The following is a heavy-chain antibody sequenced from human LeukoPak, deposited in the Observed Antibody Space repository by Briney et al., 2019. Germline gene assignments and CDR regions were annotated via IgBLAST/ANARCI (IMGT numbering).Heavy chain of an antibody. CDR1: GGSISSSNW. Sequence: SGTLSLTCAVSGGSISSSNWWSWVRQPPGKGLEWIGSIYYSGSTYYNPSLKSRVTISVDTSKNQFSLKLSSVTAADTAVYYCARTTHSTYYFDYWGQGTLVTVSS. CDR3: ARTTHSTYYFDY. J-gene: IGHJ4*02. V-gene: IGHV4-4*02. CDR2: IYYSGST. D-gene: IGHD2/OR15-2a*01.